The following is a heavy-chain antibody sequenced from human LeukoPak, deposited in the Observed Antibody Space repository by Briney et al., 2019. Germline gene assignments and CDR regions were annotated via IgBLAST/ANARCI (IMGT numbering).Heavy chain of an antibody. CDR1: GYTFTSYG. CDR3: ARDGGYYDPSFFDY. D-gene: IGHD3-22*01. J-gene: IGHJ4*02. CDR2: IIAYNGNT. Sequence: ASVKVSCKASGYTFTSYGISWVRQAPGQGLEWMGWIIAYNGNTNYAQRFQGRVTMTTDTSTSTAYMELRSLRSDDTAVYYCARDGGYYDPSFFDYWGQGTLVTVSS. V-gene: IGHV1-18*01.